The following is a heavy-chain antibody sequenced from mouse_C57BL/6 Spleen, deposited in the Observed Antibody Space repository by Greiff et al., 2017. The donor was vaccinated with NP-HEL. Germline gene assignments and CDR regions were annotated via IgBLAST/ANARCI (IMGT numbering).Heavy chain of an antibody. CDR1: GFTFSDYY. CDR2: INYDGSST. Sequence: DVQLVESEGGLVQPGSSMKLSCTASGFTFSDYYMAWVRQVPEKGLEWVANINYDGSSTYYLDSLKSRFIISRDNAKNILYLQMSSLKSEDTATYYCARAYYSNYVGYFDVWGTGTTVTVSS. J-gene: IGHJ1*03. V-gene: IGHV5-16*01. CDR3: ARAYYSNYVGYFDV. D-gene: IGHD2-5*01.